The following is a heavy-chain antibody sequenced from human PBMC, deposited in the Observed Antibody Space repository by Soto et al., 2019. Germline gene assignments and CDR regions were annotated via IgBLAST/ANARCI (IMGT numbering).Heavy chain of an antibody. Sequence: PGGSLRLSCGTSGFSFSSYVLHWVRQAPGKGLEWVAVLSYYERDKYYADSVKGRFTISRDNSKNTLYLQMNSLRAEDTAVYYCAREGSGDAYNAGGAMDYWGQGTPVTVSS. CDR1: GFSFSSYV. V-gene: IGHV3-30*03. D-gene: IGHD2-2*01. J-gene: IGHJ4*02. CDR2: LSYYERDK. CDR3: AREGSGDAYNAGGAMDY.